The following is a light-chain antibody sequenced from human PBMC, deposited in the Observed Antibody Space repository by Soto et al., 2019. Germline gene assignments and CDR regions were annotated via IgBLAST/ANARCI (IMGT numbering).Light chain of an antibody. CDR2: DAS. J-gene: IGKJ1*01. V-gene: IGKV1-5*01. CDR1: QSISSW. CDR3: QQYNSYSGT. Sequence: DIQMTQSPSTLSASVGDRVTITCRASQSISSWLAWYQQKPGKAPKLLIYDASSLESGVPSRFSGSGSGTEFTLTISSLQPDDFATYYCQQYNSYSGTLGQGTRWIS.